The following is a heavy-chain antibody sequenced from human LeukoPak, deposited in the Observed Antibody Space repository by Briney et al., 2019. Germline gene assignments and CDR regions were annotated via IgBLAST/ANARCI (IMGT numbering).Heavy chain of an antibody. CDR3: ARRRGLLWFGELPDEPDPVDYYYMDV. Sequence: TASETLSLTCTVSGGSISSYYWSWIRQPPGKGLEWIGYIYTSGSTNYNPSLKSRVTISVDTSKNQFPLKLSSVTAADTAVYYCARRRGLLWFGELPDEPDPVDYYYMDVWGKGTTVTVSS. D-gene: IGHD3-10*01. CDR2: IYTSGST. V-gene: IGHV4-4*09. J-gene: IGHJ6*03. CDR1: GGSISSYY.